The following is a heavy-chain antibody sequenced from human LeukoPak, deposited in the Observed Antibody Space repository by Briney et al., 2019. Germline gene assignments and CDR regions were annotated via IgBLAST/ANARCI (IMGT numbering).Heavy chain of an antibody. CDR2: INPYSGDT. J-gene: IGHJ4*02. V-gene: IGHV1-2*06. D-gene: IGHD2-8*02. CDR3: SIDQGSLTRCWWTDY. CDR1: GYTFTGYH. Sequence: ASVKVSCKASGYTFTGYHIHWVREAPGKGLEWMGRINPYSGDTNFAQKFQGRITMTRDTSITTAYMDLSSVAPDDTAVYISSIDQGSLTRCWWTDYWGQGTQVTVSS.